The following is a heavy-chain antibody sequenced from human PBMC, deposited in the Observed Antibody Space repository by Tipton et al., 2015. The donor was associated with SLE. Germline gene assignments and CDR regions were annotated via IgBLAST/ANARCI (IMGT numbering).Heavy chain of an antibody. V-gene: IGHV4-39*07. Sequence: TLSLTCTVSGGSITSSGFYWGWFRQPPGKGREWIGSIDYSGRTYYTPSLKSQLTISVDTSENQFSLNLNSVTAADTAFYYCARRTSGYAPDYWGQGKLVTVSS. CDR2: IDYSGRT. CDR3: ARRTSGYAPDY. CDR1: GGSITSSGFY. D-gene: IGHD5-12*01. J-gene: IGHJ4*02.